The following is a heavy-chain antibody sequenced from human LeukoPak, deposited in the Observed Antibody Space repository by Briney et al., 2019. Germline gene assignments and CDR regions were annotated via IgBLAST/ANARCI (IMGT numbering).Heavy chain of an antibody. D-gene: IGHD4-23*01. V-gene: IGHV3-30-3*01. Sequence: GGSLRLSCAASGFTFRNYAMHWVRQAPGKGLEWVIIISYDGGNKYYADSVNGRFTISRDNSRNTLYLQMNSLRAEDTAVYYCAREAAGNSFDYWGQGALVTVSS. CDR2: ISYDGGNK. J-gene: IGHJ4*02. CDR3: AREAAGNSFDY. CDR1: GFTFRNYA.